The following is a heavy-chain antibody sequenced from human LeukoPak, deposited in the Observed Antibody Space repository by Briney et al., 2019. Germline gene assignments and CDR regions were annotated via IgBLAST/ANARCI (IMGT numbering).Heavy chain of an antibody. D-gene: IGHD3-10*01. V-gene: IGHV3-23*01. Sequence: PGGSLRLSCAASGFTFSSYAMSWVRQAPGKGLEWVSAISGSGGSTYYADSVKGRFTISRDNSKNTLYLQMNSLRAEDTAVYYCAKASSEGVTTTYFDYWGQGTLVPVSS. J-gene: IGHJ4*02. CDR2: ISGSGGST. CDR3: AKASSEGVTTTYFDY. CDR1: GFTFSSYA.